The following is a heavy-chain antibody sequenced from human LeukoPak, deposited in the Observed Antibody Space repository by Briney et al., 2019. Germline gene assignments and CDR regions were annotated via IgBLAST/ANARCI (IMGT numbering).Heavy chain of an antibody. CDR1: GGSISSSSYY. V-gene: IGHV4-39*01. D-gene: IGHD3-10*01. Sequence: KPSETLSLTCTVSGGSISSSSYYWGWIRQPPGKGLEWIGGIYYSGSTYYNPSLKSRVTISVDTSKNQFSLKLGSVTAADTAVYYCARPMVRGALDYWGQGTLVTVSS. CDR3: ARPMVRGALDY. J-gene: IGHJ4*02. CDR2: IYYSGST.